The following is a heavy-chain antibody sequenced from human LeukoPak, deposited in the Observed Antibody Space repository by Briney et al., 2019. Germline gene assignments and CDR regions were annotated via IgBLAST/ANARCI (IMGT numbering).Heavy chain of an antibody. V-gene: IGHV4-59*08. CDR3: ARHGPTMVRGSPYYYYYYGMDV. CDR1: GGSISSYY. J-gene: IGHJ6*02. D-gene: IGHD3-10*01. Sequence: PSETLSLTCTVSGGSISSYYWSWIRQPPGKGLEWIGYIYYSGSTNYNPSLKSRVTISVDTSKNQFSLKLSSVTAADTAVYYCARHGPTMVRGSPYYYYYYGMDVWGQGTTVTVS. CDR2: IYYSGST.